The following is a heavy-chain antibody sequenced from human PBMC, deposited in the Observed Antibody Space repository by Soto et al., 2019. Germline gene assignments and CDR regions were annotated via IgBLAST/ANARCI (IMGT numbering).Heavy chain of an antibody. CDR2: IKSDGSDT. V-gene: IGHV3-74*03. D-gene: IGHD6-19*01. CDR3: AREQYSGGWRPYDY. CDR1: GFTFNNYW. J-gene: IGHJ4*02. Sequence: EVQLVESGGGLVQPDGSLRLSCAASGFTFNNYWMHWVRQVPGKGLVWVSRIKSDGSDTTYADSVKGRFTISRDNAKNTLHLQMNSLRVDYTAVYYCAREQYSGGWRPYDYGGQGTLLTLSS.